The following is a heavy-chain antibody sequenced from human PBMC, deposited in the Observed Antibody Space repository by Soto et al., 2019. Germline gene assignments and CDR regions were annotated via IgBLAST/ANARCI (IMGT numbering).Heavy chain of an antibody. CDR3: AKEGGSIGGWFGRKFDS. D-gene: IGHD3-16*01. CDR2: ISSGGTTT. V-gene: IGHV3-23*01. CDR1: GFTFSTHA. J-gene: IGHJ4*02. Sequence: VGSLRLSCAASGFTFSTHAMSWVRQAPGKGLEWVSSISSGGTTTFYAASVEGRFTISRDKSKNTLYLQMNSLRADDTAVYFCAKEGGSIGGWFGRKFDSWGQGTQVTVSS.